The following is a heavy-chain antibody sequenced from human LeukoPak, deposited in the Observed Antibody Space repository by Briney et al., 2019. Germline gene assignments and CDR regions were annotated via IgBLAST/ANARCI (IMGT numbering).Heavy chain of an antibody. CDR2: IHYSGGT. V-gene: IGHV4-39*01. CDR1: GGSISNGDYF. D-gene: IGHD1-26*01. J-gene: IGHJ4*02. CDR3: ARRRSGSSDGYYFDY. Sequence: SETLSLTCTVSGGSISNGDYFWSWIRQPPGKGLEWIGSIHYSGGTYYNPSLKSRVTISVDTSKNQFSVKLSSVTAADTGVYYCARRRSGSSDGYYFDYWGQGTLVTVSS.